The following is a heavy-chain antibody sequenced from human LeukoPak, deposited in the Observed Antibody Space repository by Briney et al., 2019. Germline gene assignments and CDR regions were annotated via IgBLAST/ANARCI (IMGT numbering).Heavy chain of an antibody. V-gene: IGHV7-4-1*02. CDR1: GYTFTSYA. Sequence: GASVKVSCKASGYTFTSYAMNWVRQAPGQGLEWMGWINTNTGNPTYAQGFTGRFVFSLDTSVSTAYLQISSLKAEDTAVYYCAGLNYDSSGNSPDAFDIWGQGTMVTVSS. J-gene: IGHJ3*02. CDR2: INTNTGNP. D-gene: IGHD3-22*01. CDR3: AGLNYDSSGNSPDAFDI.